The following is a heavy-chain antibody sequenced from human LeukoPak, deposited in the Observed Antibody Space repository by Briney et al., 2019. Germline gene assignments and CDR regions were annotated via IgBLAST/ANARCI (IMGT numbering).Heavy chain of an antibody. CDR3: TRDYPASFDV. CDR1: GFNFGDFA. J-gene: IGHJ3*01. Sequence: LPGGSLRLSCTVSGFNFGDFAMSWVRQAPGKGLEWLGFIRSTIYGGTTDYAASVKGRFTISRDDSKSIAYLQMNSLKTEDTAMYYCTRDYPASFDVWGQGTLVTVSS. CDR2: IRSTIYGGTT. V-gene: IGHV3-49*04.